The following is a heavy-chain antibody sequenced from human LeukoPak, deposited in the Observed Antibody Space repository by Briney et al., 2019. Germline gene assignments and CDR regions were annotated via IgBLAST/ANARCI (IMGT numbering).Heavy chain of an antibody. J-gene: IGHJ4*02. CDR1: GFTFSSYS. CDR3: ARGIGDYENYYFAY. D-gene: IGHD4-17*01. V-gene: IGHV3-21*01. CDR2: ISSSTSYI. Sequence: GGSLRLSCAASGFTFSSYSVIWVRQAPGKGLEWVSSISSSTSYIYYADSVKGRFTISRDNARNSLYLQMNSLRAEDTAVYYCARGIGDYENYYFAYWGQGTLVTVSS.